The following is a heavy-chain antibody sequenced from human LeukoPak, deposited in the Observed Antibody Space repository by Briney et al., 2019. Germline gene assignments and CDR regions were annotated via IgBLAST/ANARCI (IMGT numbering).Heavy chain of an antibody. J-gene: IGHJ5*02. D-gene: IGHD6-13*01. CDR2: INPNSGGT. CDR3: ALSMAIAPGSWFDP. CDR1: GYTFTSYY. Sequence: ASVKVSCKASGYTFTSYYMHWVRQAPGQGLEWMGWINPNSGGTNYAQKFQGWVTMTRDTSISTAYMELSRLRSDDTAVYYCALSMAIAPGSWFDPWGQGTLVTVSS. V-gene: IGHV1-2*04.